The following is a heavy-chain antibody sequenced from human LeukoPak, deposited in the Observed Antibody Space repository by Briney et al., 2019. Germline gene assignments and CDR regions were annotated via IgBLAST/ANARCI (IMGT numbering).Heavy chain of an antibody. CDR2: ISGSGGYT. CDR1: GFTFSSYT. CDR3: AKDRPNYYDSSGHYYRRDGDY. J-gene: IGHJ4*02. Sequence: GESLRLSCAASGFTFSSYTMSWVRQAPGTGPEWVSSISGSGGYTYYAGSVKGRFTISRDNSKNTLYLQMNSLRAEDTAIYYCAKDRPNYYDSSGHYYRRDGDYWGQGTLVTVSS. D-gene: IGHD3-22*01. V-gene: IGHV3-23*01.